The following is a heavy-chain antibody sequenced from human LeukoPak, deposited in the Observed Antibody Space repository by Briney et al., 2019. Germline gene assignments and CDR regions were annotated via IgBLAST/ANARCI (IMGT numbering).Heavy chain of an antibody. CDR3: ARGGLWFGRFDY. CDR2: VSDSGGST. V-gene: IGHV3-23*01. Sequence: GGSLRLSCAASGFTFSSHAMSWVRQAPGKGLEWVSTVSDSGGSTHYADSVKGRFTISRDNSKSTLYLQMNNLRAEDTAIYYCARGGLWFGRFDYWGQGTLVTVSS. CDR1: GFTFSSHA. J-gene: IGHJ4*02. D-gene: IGHD3-10*01.